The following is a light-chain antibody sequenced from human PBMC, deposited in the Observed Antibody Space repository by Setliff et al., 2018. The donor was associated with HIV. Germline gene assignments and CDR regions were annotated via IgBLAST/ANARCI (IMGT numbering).Light chain of an antibody. Sequence: SALTQPRSVSGSPGQSVTVSCTGSSSDVGAYNYVSWYQQHPGKAPKLILFNVNKRPSGVPDRFSGSKSGDTASLTISGLQSEDEADYHCCSYAGTYGYMFGSGTKVTVL. CDR1: SSDVGAYNY. CDR3: CSYAGTYGYM. CDR2: NVN. J-gene: IGLJ1*01. V-gene: IGLV2-11*01.